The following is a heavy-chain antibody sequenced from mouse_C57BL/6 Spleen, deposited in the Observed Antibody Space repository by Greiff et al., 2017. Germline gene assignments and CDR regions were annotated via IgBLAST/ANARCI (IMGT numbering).Heavy chain of an antibody. D-gene: IGHD2-1*01. CDR1: GYSITSGYY. CDR2: ISYDGSN. Sequence: EVQLQQSGPGLVKPSQSLSLTCSVTGYSITSGYYWNWIRQFPGNKLEWMGYISYDGSNNYNPSLKNRISITRDTSKNQFFLKLNSVTTEDTATYYCASGDYGNYYFDYWGQGTTLTVSS. V-gene: IGHV3-6*01. J-gene: IGHJ2*01. CDR3: ASGDYGNYYFDY.